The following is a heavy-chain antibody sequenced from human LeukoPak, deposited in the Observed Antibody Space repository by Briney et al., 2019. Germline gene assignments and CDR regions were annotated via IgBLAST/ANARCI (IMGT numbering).Heavy chain of an antibody. V-gene: IGHV3-53*01. Sequence: GGSLRLSCAASGFTVSSNYMSWVRQAPGKGLEWVSVIYSGGSTYYADSVKGRFTISRDNSKNTLYLQMSSLRAEDTAVYYCAGWQGGYYYYMDVWGKGTTVTVSS. CDR2: IYSGGST. CDR1: GFTVSSNY. J-gene: IGHJ6*03. CDR3: AGWQGGYYYYMDV. D-gene: IGHD1-26*01.